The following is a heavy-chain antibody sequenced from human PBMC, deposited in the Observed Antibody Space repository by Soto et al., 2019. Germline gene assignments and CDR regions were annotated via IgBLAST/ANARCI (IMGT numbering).Heavy chain of an antibody. D-gene: IGHD3-16*01. CDR1: VFTFNTYA. V-gene: IGHV3-23*01. CDR2: ISGSGFST. J-gene: IGHJ3*02. CDR3: ATFTFGRPFDT. Sequence: PGGSLRLSCAASVFTFNTYAMSWVRQAPGQGLEWVSAISGSGFSTYYADSVKGRFSISSDSSKNTLFLQMNSLRADDTAVYFCATFTFGRPFDTWGQGTMVTVS.